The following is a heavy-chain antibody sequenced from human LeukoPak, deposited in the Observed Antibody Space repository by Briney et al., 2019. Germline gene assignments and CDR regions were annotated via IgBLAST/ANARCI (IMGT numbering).Heavy chain of an antibody. CDR2: IKQDRSEK. J-gene: IGHJ4*02. CDR1: GFTFSSYW. CDR3: ARIYCSSTSCPYYFDY. D-gene: IGHD2-2*01. V-gene: IGHV3-7*01. Sequence: GGSLRLSCAASGFTFSSYWMSWVRQAPGKGLEWVANIKQDRSEKYYVDSVKGRFTISRDNAKNSLYLQMNSLRAEDTAVYYCARIYCSSTSCPYYFDYWGQGTLVTVSS.